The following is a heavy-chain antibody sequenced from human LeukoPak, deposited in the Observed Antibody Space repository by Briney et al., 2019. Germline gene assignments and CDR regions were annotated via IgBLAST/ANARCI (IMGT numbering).Heavy chain of an antibody. CDR3: ARVADYGDLRGAFDI. J-gene: IGHJ3*02. V-gene: IGHV3-20*01. CDR2: INWNGGST. CDR1: GFTFDDYG. Sequence: GGSLRLSCAASGFTFDDYGMSWVRQAPGKGLEWVSGINWNGGSTGYADSVKGRFTISRDNAKNSLYLQMNSLRAEDTALYHCARVADYGDLRGAFDIWGQGTMVTVSS. D-gene: IGHD4-17*01.